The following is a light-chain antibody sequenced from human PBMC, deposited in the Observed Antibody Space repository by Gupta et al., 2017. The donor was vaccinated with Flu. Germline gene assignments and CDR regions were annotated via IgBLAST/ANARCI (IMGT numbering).Light chain of an antibody. CDR2: EVS. J-gene: IGLJ2*01. CDR1: SSDVGGYNY. V-gene: IGLV2-14*01. Sequence: SALTPPASVSGSPGHSIPLSCPATSSDVGGYNYVSWYQQHPGKAPKLMIYEVSNRPSGVSNRFSGSKSGNTASLTISGLQAEDEADYYCSSYTSSSIVVFGGGTKLTVL. CDR3: SSYTSSSIVV.